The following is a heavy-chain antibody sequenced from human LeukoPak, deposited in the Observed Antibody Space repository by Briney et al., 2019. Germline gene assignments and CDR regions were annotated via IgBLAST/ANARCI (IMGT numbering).Heavy chain of an antibody. V-gene: IGHV3-48*01. CDR3: ARGGISSIAARLLYYYYMDV. Sequence: GGSLRLSCAASGFTFSSYSMNWVRQAPGKGLEWVSYISSSSSTIYYADSVKGRFTISRDNAKNSLYLQMNSLRAEDTAVYYCARGGISSIAARLLYYYYMDVWGKGTTVTVSS. D-gene: IGHD6-6*01. J-gene: IGHJ6*03. CDR1: GFTFSSYS. CDR2: ISSSSSTI.